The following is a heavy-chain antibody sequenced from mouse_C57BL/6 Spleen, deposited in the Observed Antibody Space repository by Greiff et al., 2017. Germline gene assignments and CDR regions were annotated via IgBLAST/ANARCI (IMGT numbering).Heavy chain of an antibody. CDR2: IYPGDGDT. D-gene: IGHD1-1*01. V-gene: IGHV1-82*01. Sequence: VKLMESGPELVKPGASVKISCKASGYAFSSSWMNWVKQRPGKGLEWIGRIYPGDGDTNYNGKFKGKATLTADKSSSPAYMQLSSLTSEDSAVYFCARSHYGSDYFDYWGQGTTLTVSS. CDR1: GYAFSSSW. J-gene: IGHJ2*01. CDR3: ARSHYGSDYFDY.